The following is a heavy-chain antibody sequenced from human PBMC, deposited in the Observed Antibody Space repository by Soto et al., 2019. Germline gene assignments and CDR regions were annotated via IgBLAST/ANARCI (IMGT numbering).Heavy chain of an antibody. J-gene: IGHJ6*02. CDR2: ISYDGSNK. V-gene: IGHV3-30-3*01. Sequence: QVQLVESGGGVVQPGRSLRLSCAASGFTFSSYAMHWVRQAPGKGLEWVAVISYDGSNKYYADSVKGRFTISRDNSKNTXXLQMNSLRAEDTAVYYCARGPLVAVAGWYDYGMDVWGQGTTVTVSS. D-gene: IGHD6-19*01. CDR1: GFTFSSYA. CDR3: ARGPLVAVAGWYDYGMDV.